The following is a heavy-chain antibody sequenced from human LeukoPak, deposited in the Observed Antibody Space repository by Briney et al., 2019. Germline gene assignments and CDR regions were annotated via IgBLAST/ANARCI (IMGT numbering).Heavy chain of an antibody. CDR3: AKGPVVTFDI. V-gene: IGHV3-48*01. D-gene: IGHD2-15*01. J-gene: IGHJ3*02. Sequence: GGSLRLSCAASGFSLSRYDMHWVRQAPGKGLEWVSYISSSSSTIYYADSVRGRFTISRDNAKNSLYLQMNSLRAEDTAVYYCAKGPVVTFDIWGQGTMVTASS. CDR2: ISSSSSTI. CDR1: GFSLSRYD.